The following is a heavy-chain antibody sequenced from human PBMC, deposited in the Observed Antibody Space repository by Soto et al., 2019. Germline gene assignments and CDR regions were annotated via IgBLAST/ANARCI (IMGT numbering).Heavy chain of an antibody. J-gene: IGHJ4*02. CDR1: GGTFSSYA. CDR3: ATPDTAVAGY. CDR2: IIPIFGTT. V-gene: IGHV1-69*13. Sequence: SVKVSCKASGGTFSSYAISWVRQAPGQGLEWMGVIIPIFGTTNYAQKFQGRVTITADESASTVYMELSSLKSEDTAVYYCATPDTAVAGYWDQGTLVTVSS. D-gene: IGHD5-18*01.